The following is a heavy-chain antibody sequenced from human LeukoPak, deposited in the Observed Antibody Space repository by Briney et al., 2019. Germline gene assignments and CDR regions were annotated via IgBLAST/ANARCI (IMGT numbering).Heavy chain of an antibody. V-gene: IGHV5-51*01. CDR2: ISPGDSDT. CDR1: GYSFTSYW. D-gene: IGHD6-19*01. Sequence: PGESLKISYKGSGYSFTSYWIGWVRQMPGKGLEWMGIISPGDSDTRYSPSFQGQVSISADKSISTAYLQWSSVKASDTAMYYCARLRSGWDFDYWGQGSLVTVSS. J-gene: IGHJ4*02. CDR3: ARLRSGWDFDY.